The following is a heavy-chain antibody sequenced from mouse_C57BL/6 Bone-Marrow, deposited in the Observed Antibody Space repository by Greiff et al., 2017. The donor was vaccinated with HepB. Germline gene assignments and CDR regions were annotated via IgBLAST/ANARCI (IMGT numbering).Heavy chain of an antibody. J-gene: IGHJ4*01. V-gene: IGHV1-81*01. CDR3: ARGWEGYYAMAY. D-gene: IGHD1-1*02. CDR2: IYPRSGNT. CDR1: GYTFTSYG. Sequence: QVQLQQSGAELARPGASVKLSCKASGYTFTSYGISWVKQRPGQGLEWIGEIYPRSGNTYYNEKFKGKATLTADKSSSTAYMELRSLTSEDSAVYFCARGWEGYYAMAYWGQGTSVTVSS.